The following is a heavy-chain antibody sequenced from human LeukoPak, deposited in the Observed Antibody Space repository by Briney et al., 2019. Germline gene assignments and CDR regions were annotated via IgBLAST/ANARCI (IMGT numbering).Heavy chain of an antibody. CDR3: ARADSSSWLDAFDI. V-gene: IGHV3-30*02. CDR2: IRYDGSNK. J-gene: IGHJ3*02. Sequence: GGSLRLSCAASGFTFSSYGMHWVRQAPGKGLEWVAFIRYDGSNKYYADSVKGRFTISRDNSKNTLYLQMNSLRAEDTAVYYCARADSSSWLDAFDIWGQGTMVTVSS. CDR1: GFTFSSYG. D-gene: IGHD6-13*01.